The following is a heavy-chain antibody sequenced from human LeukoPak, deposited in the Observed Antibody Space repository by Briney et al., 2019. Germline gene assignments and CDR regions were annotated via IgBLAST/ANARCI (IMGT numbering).Heavy chain of an antibody. V-gene: IGHV1-18*01. J-gene: IGHJ4*02. CDR1: GYTFTSYD. Sequence: GASVKVSCKASGYTFTSYDINWVRQATGQGLEWMGWISAYNGNTNYAQKFQGRVTMTTDTSTSTAYMELRSLRSDDTAVYYCARSWHSSGWYRGLGYWGQGTLVTVSS. D-gene: IGHD6-19*01. CDR3: ARSWHSSGWYRGLGY. CDR2: ISAYNGNT.